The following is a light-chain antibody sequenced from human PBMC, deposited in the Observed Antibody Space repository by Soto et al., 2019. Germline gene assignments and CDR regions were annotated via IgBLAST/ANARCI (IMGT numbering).Light chain of an antibody. CDR2: DAS. J-gene: IGKJ3*01. CDR3: QQRSN. CDR1: QSVSSY. V-gene: IGKV3-11*01. Sequence: EIVLTQSPATLSLSPGERATLSCRARQSVSSYLAWYQQKPGQAPRLLIYDASNRATGIPARFSGSGSGTDFTRTIISLEPEEFAVYYCQQRSNFGPGTKVDIK.